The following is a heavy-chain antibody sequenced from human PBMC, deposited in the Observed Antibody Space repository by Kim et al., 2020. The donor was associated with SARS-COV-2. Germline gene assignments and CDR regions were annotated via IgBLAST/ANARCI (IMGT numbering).Heavy chain of an antibody. Sequence: SETLSLTCTVSGVSISSYYWSWIRQPPGKGLEWIGYIYYSGSTNYNPSLKSRVAISVDTSKNQSSLKLSSVTAADTAVYYCASGRRSVATLDWGHGTLVTVSS. CDR3: ASGRRSVATLD. CDR1: GVSISSYY. CDR2: IYYSGST. J-gene: IGHJ4*01. D-gene: IGHD1-26*01. V-gene: IGHV4-59*13.